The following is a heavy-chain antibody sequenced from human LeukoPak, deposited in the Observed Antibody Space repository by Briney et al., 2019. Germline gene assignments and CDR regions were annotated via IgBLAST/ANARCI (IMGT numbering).Heavy chain of an antibody. CDR3: ERAYRITLVRGVLIMGSYYYYYMDL. J-gene: IGHJ6*03. V-gene: IGHV3-20*04. CDR1: GFSFDDYG. CDR2: IKWSGGIT. Sequence: GGALILSCSASGFSFDDYGRSWGRQAPGKVLGWDSGIKWSGGITGDADTVQRRLTISRDNAKNSLHLQMNRVRAEDTALYYCERAYRITLVRGVLIMGSYYYYYMDLWGKGPTVPVSS. D-gene: IGHD3-10*01.